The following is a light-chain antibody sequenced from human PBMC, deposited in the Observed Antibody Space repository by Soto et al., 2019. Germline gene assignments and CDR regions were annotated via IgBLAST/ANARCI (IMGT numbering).Light chain of an antibody. CDR3: QQYNSDVT. CDR1: QSISSW. CDR2: KAS. V-gene: IGKV1-5*03. J-gene: IGKJ4*01. Sequence: DIQMTQSPSTLSASVGDRVTITCRASQSISSWLAWYQQKPGKAPRLLIYKASDLESGVPSRFSGSGSGTDFTLTISSLQPDDFATYYCQQYNSDVTFGGGTKVDIK.